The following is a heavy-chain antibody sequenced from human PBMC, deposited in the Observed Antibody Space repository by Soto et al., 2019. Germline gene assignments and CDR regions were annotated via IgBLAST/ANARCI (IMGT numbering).Heavy chain of an antibody. Sequence: GGSLRLSCAASGFTSSTYWMSWVRQAPGKGLEWVANIKPDGSAKYYVDSVKGRFTISRDNSKSTLYLQMNSLRAEDTALYYCAKGRSYYYYYGVDVWGQGTTVTVSS. CDR1: GFTSSTYW. J-gene: IGHJ6*02. CDR2: IKPDGSAK. V-gene: IGHV3-7*03. CDR3: AKGRSYYYYYGVDV.